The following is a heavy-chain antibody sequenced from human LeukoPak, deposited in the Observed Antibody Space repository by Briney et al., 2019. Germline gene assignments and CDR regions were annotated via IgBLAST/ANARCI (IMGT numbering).Heavy chain of an antibody. CDR2: IFYTGST. CDR1: GGSMSSYY. CDR3: ARQPYMLGAYYFDY. D-gene: IGHD1-26*01. J-gene: IGHJ4*02. Sequence: SETLSLTCTVSGGSMSSYYWSWIRQPPGKGLEWTGYIFYTGSTNYNPSLKSRVTLSVDTSKNQLSLKLGSVTAADTAVYYCARQPYMLGAYYFDYWGQGTLVTVSS. V-gene: IGHV4-59*08.